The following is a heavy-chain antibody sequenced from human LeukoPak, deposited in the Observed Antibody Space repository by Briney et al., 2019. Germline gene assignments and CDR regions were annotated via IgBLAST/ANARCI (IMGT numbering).Heavy chain of an antibody. D-gene: IGHD2-21*01. CDR3: ASARRGDYYWWFDP. J-gene: IGHJ5*02. Sequence: SQTLSLTCTVSGGSISSGGYYWSWIRQPPGKGLEWIGYIYHSGSTYYNPSLKSRVTISVDRSKNQFSLKLSSVTAADTAVYYCASARRGDYYWWFDPWGQGTLVTVSS. V-gene: IGHV4-30-2*01. CDR2: IYHSGST. CDR1: GGSISSGGYY.